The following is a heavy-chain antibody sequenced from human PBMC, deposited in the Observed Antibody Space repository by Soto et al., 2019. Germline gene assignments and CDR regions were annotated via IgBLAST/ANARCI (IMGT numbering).Heavy chain of an antibody. CDR2: IKQDGSEK. Sequence: PGGSLRLSCAASGLTFSSYWMSWVRQAPGKGLEWVANIKQDGSEKYYVDSVKGRFTISRDNAKNSLYLQMNSLRAEDTAVYYCARDKMVLRYFDWLWDVWGKGTTVTVSS. CDR1: GLTFSSYW. CDR3: ARDKMVLRYFDWLWDV. D-gene: IGHD3-9*01. J-gene: IGHJ6*04. V-gene: IGHV3-7*01.